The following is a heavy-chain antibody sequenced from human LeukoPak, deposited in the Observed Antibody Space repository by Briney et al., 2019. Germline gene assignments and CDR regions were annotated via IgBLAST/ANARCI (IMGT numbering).Heavy chain of an antibody. CDR3: AKLVVAAQRGFDY. V-gene: IGHV3-30*18. J-gene: IGHJ4*02. CDR2: ISYDGSNK. D-gene: IGHD2-15*01. Sequence: AGRSLRLSCAASGFTFSSYGMHWVRQAPGKGLEWVAVISYDGSNKYYADSVKGRFTISRDNSKNTLYLQMNSLRAEDTAVYYCAKLVVAAQRGFDYWGQGTLVTVSS. CDR1: GFTFSSYG.